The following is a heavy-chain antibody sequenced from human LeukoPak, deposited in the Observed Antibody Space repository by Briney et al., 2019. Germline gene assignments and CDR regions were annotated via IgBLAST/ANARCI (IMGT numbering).Heavy chain of an antibody. Sequence: GGSLRLSCAASGFTFSRYWMNWVRQAPGKGLEWVANIKQDGSEKYYVDSVKGRFTISRDNAKNSLYLQMNSLRGEETAVYYCAREHNDSSGSELGLDHWGQGTLVTVSS. V-gene: IGHV3-7*01. CDR1: GFTFSRYW. CDR3: AREHNDSSGSELGLDH. D-gene: IGHD3-22*01. CDR2: IKQDGSEK. J-gene: IGHJ4*02.